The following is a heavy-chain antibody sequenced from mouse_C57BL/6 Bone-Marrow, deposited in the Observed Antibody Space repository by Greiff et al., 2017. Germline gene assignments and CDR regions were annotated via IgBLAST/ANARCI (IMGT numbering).Heavy chain of an antibody. V-gene: IGHV1-50*01. Sequence: VQLQQPGAELVKPGASVKLSCKASGYTFTSYWMQWVKQRPGQGLECIGEIDPSDSYTNYNQKFKGKATLTVDPSSSTAYMQLSSLTSEDSAVYYCASITTVVATGYYAMDYWGQGTSVTVSS. CDR1: GYTFTSYW. CDR3: ASITTVVATGYYAMDY. CDR2: IDPSDSYT. J-gene: IGHJ4*01. D-gene: IGHD1-1*01.